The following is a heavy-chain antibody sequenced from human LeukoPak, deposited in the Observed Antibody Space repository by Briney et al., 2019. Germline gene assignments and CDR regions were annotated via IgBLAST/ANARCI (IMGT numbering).Heavy chain of an antibody. J-gene: IGHJ4*02. Sequence: PGGSLRLSCAASGFTFSTYAMSWVRQAPGKGLEWVSVISGSGGSTYFADSVKGRFTISRDNSKNTLYLQMNSLRAEDTAVYYCAKDRVVPAASWGQGTLVTVSS. V-gene: IGHV3-23*01. CDR1: GFTFSTYA. CDR3: AKDRVVPAAS. CDR2: ISGSGGST. D-gene: IGHD2-2*01.